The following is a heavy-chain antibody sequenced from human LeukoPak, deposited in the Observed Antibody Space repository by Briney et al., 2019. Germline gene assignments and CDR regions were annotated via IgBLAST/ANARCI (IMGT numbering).Heavy chain of an antibody. CDR2: IYYSGST. Sequence: PSETLSLTCTVSGGSISSSSYYWGWIRQPPGKGLEWIGSIYYSGSTYYNPSLKSRVTISVDTSKNQFSLKLSSVTAADTAVYYCARQGVVAATRVVYAFDIWGQGTMVTVSS. J-gene: IGHJ3*02. V-gene: IGHV4-39*01. D-gene: IGHD2-15*01. CDR1: GGSISSSSYY. CDR3: ARQGVVAATRVVYAFDI.